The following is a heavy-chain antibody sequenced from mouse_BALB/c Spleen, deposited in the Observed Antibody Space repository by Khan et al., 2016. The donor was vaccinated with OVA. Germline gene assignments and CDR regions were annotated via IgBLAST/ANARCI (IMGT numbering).Heavy chain of an antibody. J-gene: IGHJ3*01. Sequence: EVELVESGGDLVKPGGSLKLSCAASGFTFSDYYMYWVRQTPETRLEWVATISDGGTYTYYPDSVKGRFTISRDDAMNDLYLQMTSLKSEDTAMYYCASGFYGNPFAYWGQGTLVTVSA. V-gene: IGHV5-4*02. CDR3: ASGFYGNPFAY. D-gene: IGHD2-1*01. CDR2: ISDGGTYT. CDR1: GFTFSDYY.